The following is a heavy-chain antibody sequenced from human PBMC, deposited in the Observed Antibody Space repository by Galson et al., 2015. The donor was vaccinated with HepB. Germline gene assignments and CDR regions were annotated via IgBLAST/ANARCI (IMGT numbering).Heavy chain of an antibody. CDR3: ARDSTIRGGTEILEGWFDP. CDR2: ISYDPTNK. CDR1: GFSFSHYA. Sequence: SLRLSCAASGFSFSHYAMHWVRQAPGKGLEWVAIISYDPTNKYYADSVKGRFTISRDNSNNTLYLQMNSLRPEDTAVNYCARDSTIRGGTEILEGWFDPWGQGTLVTVSS. V-gene: IGHV3-30*04. D-gene: IGHD3-16*01. J-gene: IGHJ5*02.